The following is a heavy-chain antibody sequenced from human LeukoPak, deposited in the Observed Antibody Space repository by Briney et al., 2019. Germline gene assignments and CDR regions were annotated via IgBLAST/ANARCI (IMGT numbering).Heavy chain of an antibody. V-gene: IGHV1-18*01. CDR3: AQVVAATQVLSPGWFDP. CDR2: ISAYNGNT. Sequence: GASVKVSCKASGYTFTGYGISWVRQAPGQGLEWMGWISAYNGNTNYAQKLQGRVTMTTDTSTSTAYMELRSLRSDDTAVYYCAQVVAATQVLSPGWFDPWGQGTLVTVSS. CDR1: GYTFTGYG. J-gene: IGHJ5*02. D-gene: IGHD2-15*01.